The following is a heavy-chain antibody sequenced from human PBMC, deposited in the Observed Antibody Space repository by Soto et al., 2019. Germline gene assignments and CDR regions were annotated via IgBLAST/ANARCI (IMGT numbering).Heavy chain of an antibody. Sequence: GGSLRLSCAASGFTFSSYGMHWVRQAPGKGLEWVAVISYDGSNKYYADSVKGRFTISRDNSKNTLYLQMNSLRAEDTAVYYCAKDLIAVAGTCFDYWGQGTLVTVSS. CDR1: GFTFSSYG. CDR3: AKDLIAVAGTCFDY. V-gene: IGHV3-30*18. CDR2: ISYDGSNK. D-gene: IGHD6-19*01. J-gene: IGHJ4*02.